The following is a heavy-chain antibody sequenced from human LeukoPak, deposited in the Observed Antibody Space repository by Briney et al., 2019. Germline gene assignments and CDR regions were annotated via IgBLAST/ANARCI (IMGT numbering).Heavy chain of an antibody. CDR3: ARVITIFGVLDY. J-gene: IGHJ4*02. CDR1: GGSISSGGYY. CDR2: IYHSGST. Sequence: PSETRSLTCTVSGGSISSGGYYWSWIRQPPGKGLEWIGYIYHSGSTYYNPSLKSRVTISVDTSKNQFSLKLSSVTAADTAVYYCARVITIFGVLDYWGQGTLVTVSS. D-gene: IGHD3-3*01. V-gene: IGHV4-30-2*01.